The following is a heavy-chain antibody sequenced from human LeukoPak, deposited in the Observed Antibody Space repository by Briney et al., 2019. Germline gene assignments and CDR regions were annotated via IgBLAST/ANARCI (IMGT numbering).Heavy chain of an antibody. CDR1: GGSISSGSYY. D-gene: IGHD3-22*01. J-gene: IGHJ4*02. CDR2: IYTSGST. V-gene: IGHV4-61*02. Sequence: SETLSLTCTVSGGSISSGSYYWSWIRQPAGKGLEWIGRIYTSGSTNYNPSLKSRVTISVDTSKNQFSLKLSSVTAADTAVYYCARRLSSGYSFDYWGQGTLVTVSS. CDR3: ARRLSSGYSFDY.